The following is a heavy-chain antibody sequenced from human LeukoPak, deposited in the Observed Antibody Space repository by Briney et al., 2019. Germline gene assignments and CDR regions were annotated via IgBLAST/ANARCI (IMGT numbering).Heavy chain of an antibody. CDR3: ARVKDPGGYYYYYYMDV. D-gene: IGHD3-16*01. Sequence: SETLSLTCAVYGGSLSGYYWSWIRQPPGKGLEWIGEINHSGSTNYNPSLKSRVTISVDTSKNQFSLKLSSVTAADTAVYYCARVKDPGGYYYYYYMDVWGKGTTVTVSS. CDR2: INHSGST. V-gene: IGHV4-34*01. J-gene: IGHJ6*03. CDR1: GGSLSGYY.